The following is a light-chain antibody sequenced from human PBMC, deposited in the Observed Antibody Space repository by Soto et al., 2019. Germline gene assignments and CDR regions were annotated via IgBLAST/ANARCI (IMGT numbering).Light chain of an antibody. V-gene: IGLV6-57*04. CDR3: QSYDSNTVV. Sequence: NFMLTQPHSVSESPGKTVIISCTRSSGAIASNSVQWYQQRPGSAPSTVIYEDNQRPSGVPDRFSGSTDGSSNSASLTISGLQPEDEADYYCQSYDSNTVVFGGGTKLTVL. CDR1: SGAIASNS. J-gene: IGLJ2*01. CDR2: EDN.